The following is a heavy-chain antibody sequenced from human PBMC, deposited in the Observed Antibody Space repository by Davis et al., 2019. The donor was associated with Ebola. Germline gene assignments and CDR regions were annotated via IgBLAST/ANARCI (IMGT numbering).Heavy chain of an antibody. CDR3: ARSVGWGVVTSFDY. CDR2: IYYSGST. Sequence: PSETLSLTCTVSGGSISSYYWSWIRQPPGKGLEWIGYIYYSGSTNYNPSLKSRVTISVDTSKNQFSLKLSSVTAADTAVYYCARSVGWGVVTSFDYWGQGTLVTVSS. CDR1: GGSISSYY. V-gene: IGHV4-59*01. J-gene: IGHJ4*02. D-gene: IGHD3-3*01.